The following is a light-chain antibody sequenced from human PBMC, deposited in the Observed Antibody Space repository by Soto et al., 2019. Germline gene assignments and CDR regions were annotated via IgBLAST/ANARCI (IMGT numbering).Light chain of an antibody. J-gene: IGKJ1*01. CDR3: QQDGSSPWT. CDR1: QSVSSSY. Sequence: EIVLTQSPGTLSLSPGERATLSCRASQSVSSSYLAWYQQKPGQAPRLLIYGASSRATGIPDRFSGSGSGTDFTLTISRLEPEDFAVYYCQQDGSSPWTLGQGTKVEIK. V-gene: IGKV3-20*01. CDR2: GAS.